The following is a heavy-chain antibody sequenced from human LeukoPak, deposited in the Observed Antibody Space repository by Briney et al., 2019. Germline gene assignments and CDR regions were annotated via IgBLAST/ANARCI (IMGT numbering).Heavy chain of an antibody. D-gene: IGHD1-1*01. Sequence: SGGSLRLSCAASGFTFSDLYMDWVRQAPGKGLEWISYISSSSGTIYYADSVKGRFTISRDNAKNSLYLQMNSLRDEDTAVYYCTTVSGFRFDPWGQGTLVTVSS. V-gene: IGHV3-48*02. CDR2: ISSSSGTI. CDR1: GFTFSDLY. CDR3: TTVSGFRFDP. J-gene: IGHJ5*02.